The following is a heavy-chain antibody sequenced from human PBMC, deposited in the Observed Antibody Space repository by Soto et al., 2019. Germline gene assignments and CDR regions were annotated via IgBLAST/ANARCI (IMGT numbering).Heavy chain of an antibody. J-gene: IGHJ4*02. D-gene: IGHD2-21*01. CDR2: INPSGGST. CDR1: GYTFTSYY. CDR3: ARALSPAMIGMATRLSLFFH. Sequence: GASVKVSCKASGYTFTSYYMHWVRQAPGQGLEWMGIINPSGGSTSYAQKFQGRVTMTRDTSTSTVYMELSSLRSEDTAVYYCARALSPAMIGMATRLSLFFHWGQGTLVTVSS. V-gene: IGHV1-46*01.